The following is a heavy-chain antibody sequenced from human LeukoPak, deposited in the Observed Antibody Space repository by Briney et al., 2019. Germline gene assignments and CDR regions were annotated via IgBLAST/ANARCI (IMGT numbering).Heavy chain of an antibody. D-gene: IGHD7-27*01. V-gene: IGHV3-20*04. J-gene: IGHJ5*02. CDR3: ARTGDNNWFDP. CDR1: GFTFDDYG. CDR2: INWNGGST. Sequence: GESLRLSCAASGFTFDDYGMRWVRQAPGKGLEWVSGINWNGGSTGYADSVKGRFTVSRDNAKNSLYLQMNSLRAEDTALYYCARTGDNNWFDPWGQGTLVTVSS.